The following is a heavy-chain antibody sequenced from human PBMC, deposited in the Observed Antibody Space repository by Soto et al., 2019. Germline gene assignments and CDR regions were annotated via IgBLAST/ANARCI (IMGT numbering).Heavy chain of an antibody. CDR1: GFTFSNAW. D-gene: IGHD2-8*01. V-gene: IGHV3-15*01. Sequence: EVQLVESGGGLVKPGGSLRLSCEASGFTFSNAWMSWVRQAPGKGLEWVGRIKSKTDGGTTDYAAPVKGRFTISRDDSKNTLYLQMNSLKTEDTAVYYCTTVGFWTPPSDYYYYYYMDVWGKGTTVTVSS. CDR3: TTVGFWTPPSDYYYYYYMDV. CDR2: IKSKTDGGTT. J-gene: IGHJ6*03.